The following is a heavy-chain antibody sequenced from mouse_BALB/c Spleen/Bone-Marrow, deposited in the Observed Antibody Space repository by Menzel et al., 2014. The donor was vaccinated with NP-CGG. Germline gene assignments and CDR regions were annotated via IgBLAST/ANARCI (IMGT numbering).Heavy chain of an antibody. V-gene: IGHV5-17*02. CDR2: ISSGSSTI. Sequence: EVMLVESGGGLVQPGGSRKLSCAASGFTFSSFGMHWVRQAPEKGLEWVAYISSGSSTIYYADTVKGRFTISRGNPKNTLFLQMTSLRSEDTAMYYCARGNYGFSFYYAMDYWGQGTSVTVSS. D-gene: IGHD1-1*01. CDR1: GFTFSSFG. J-gene: IGHJ4*01. CDR3: ARGNYGFSFYYAMDY.